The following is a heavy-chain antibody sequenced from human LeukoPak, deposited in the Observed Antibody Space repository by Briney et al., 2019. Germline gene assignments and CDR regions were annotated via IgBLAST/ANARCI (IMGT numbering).Heavy chain of an antibody. CDR1: GYTFTSYD. CDR3: ARALRGYCSGGSCYWFDP. Sequence: ASVKVSCKASGYTFTSYDINWVRQATGQGLEWMGWMNPNSGNTGYAQKFQGRVTMTRNTSISTAYMELSSLRSEDTAVYYCARALRGYCSGGSCYWFDPWGRGTLVTVSS. D-gene: IGHD2-15*01. CDR2: MNPNSGNT. J-gene: IGHJ5*02. V-gene: IGHV1-8*01.